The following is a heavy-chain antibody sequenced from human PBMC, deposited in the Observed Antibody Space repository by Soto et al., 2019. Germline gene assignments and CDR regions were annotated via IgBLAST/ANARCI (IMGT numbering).Heavy chain of an antibody. CDR3: ARGRYCSGGSCYSGWFDP. V-gene: IGHV4-34*01. CDR1: GGAFRGYY. CDR2: INHSGST. D-gene: IGHD2-15*01. Sequence: PSETLSLTCAVYGGAFRGYYWSWIRQPPGKGLEWIGEINHSGSTNYNPSLKSRVTISVDTSKNQFSLKLSSVTAADTAVYYCARGRYCSGGSCYSGWFDPWGQGTLVT. J-gene: IGHJ5*02.